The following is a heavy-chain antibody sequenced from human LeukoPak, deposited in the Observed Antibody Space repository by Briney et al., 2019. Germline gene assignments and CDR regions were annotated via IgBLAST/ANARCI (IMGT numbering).Heavy chain of an antibody. CDR1: GFTFSSYE. Sequence: PGGSLRLSCAASGFTFSSYEMNWVRQAPGKGLEWVSYISSSGSTIYYADSVKGRFTISRDNAKNSLYLQMNSLRAEDTAVYYCTRRGSDYGDYFDYWGQGTLVTVSS. CDR3: TRRGSDYGDYFDY. CDR2: ISSSGSTI. D-gene: IGHD4-17*01. J-gene: IGHJ4*02. V-gene: IGHV3-48*03.